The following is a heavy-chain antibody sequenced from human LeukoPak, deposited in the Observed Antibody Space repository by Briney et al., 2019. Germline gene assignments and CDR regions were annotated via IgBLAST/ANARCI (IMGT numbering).Heavy chain of an antibody. V-gene: IGHV1-2*02. CDR1: GYTFTGYY. Sequence: GASVKVSCKASGYTFTGYYMHWVRQAPGQGLEWMGWINPNSGGTNYAQKFQGRATMTRDTSISTAYMELSRLRSDDTAVYYCARVEDSRITIFGVVISGMDVWGQGTTVTVSS. CDR2: INPNSGGT. J-gene: IGHJ6*02. D-gene: IGHD3-3*01. CDR3: ARVEDSRITIFGVVISGMDV.